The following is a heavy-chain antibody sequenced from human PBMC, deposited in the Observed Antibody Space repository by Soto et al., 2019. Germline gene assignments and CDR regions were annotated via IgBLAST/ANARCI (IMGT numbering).Heavy chain of an antibody. Sequence: PSETLSLTCTVSGGSISSGDYYWSWIRQPPGKGLEWIGYIYYSGSTYYNPSLKSRVTISVDTSKNQFSLKLSSVTAADTAVYYCARVPEVGAFDIWGQGTMVTVSS. CDR1: GGSISSGDYY. CDR3: ARVPEVGAFDI. V-gene: IGHV4-30-4*01. CDR2: IYYSGST. J-gene: IGHJ3*02.